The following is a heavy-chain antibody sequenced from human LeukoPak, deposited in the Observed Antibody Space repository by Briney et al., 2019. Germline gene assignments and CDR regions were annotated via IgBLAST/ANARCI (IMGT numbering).Heavy chain of an antibody. CDR2: IKPNSGVT. J-gene: IGHJ5*01. CDR1: GYNFTDFY. D-gene: IGHD1-14*01. CDR3: ARDPPMAGTPSLDS. V-gene: IGHV1-2*02. Sequence: ASVKVSCKTSGYNFTDFYIHWVRRAPGQGLEWMGLIKPNSGVTKYAEKFQGRVTMTTETSMSTAFMELSRPRSDDTADYYCARDPPMAGTPSLDSWGQGTPVIVSS.